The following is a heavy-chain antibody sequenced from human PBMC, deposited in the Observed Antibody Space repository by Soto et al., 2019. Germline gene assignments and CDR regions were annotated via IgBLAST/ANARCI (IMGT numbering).Heavy chain of an antibody. CDR3: AIGGGQIYYKGLDV. CDR2: ISGTGDTK. CDR1: GFTVSSNY. V-gene: IGHV3-11*01. J-gene: IGHJ6*02. Sequence: PGGSLRLSCVASGFTVSSNYMSWVRQAPGKGLECVAYISGTGDTKYYADSVKGRFTISRDNTKNSLYLQVNSLRAEDAAVYYCAIGGGQIYYKGLDVWGQGTTVTVSS. D-gene: IGHD3-10*01.